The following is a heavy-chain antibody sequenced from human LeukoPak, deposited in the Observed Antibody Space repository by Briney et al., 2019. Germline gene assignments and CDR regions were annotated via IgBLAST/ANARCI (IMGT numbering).Heavy chain of an antibody. J-gene: IGHJ6*03. CDR3: ATAPQHYYYYYYMDV. CDR1: GYTLTELS. D-gene: IGHD5-18*01. CDR2: FDPEDGET. Sequence: ASVKVSCKVSGYTLTELSMHWVRQAPGKGVEWMGGFDPEDGETIYAQKFQGRGTMTEDTSTDTAYMELSSLRSEDTAVYYCATAPQHYYYYYYMDVWGKGTTITVSS. V-gene: IGHV1-24*01.